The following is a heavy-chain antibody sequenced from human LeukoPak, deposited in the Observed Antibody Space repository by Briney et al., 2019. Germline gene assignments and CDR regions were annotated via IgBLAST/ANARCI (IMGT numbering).Heavy chain of an antibody. CDR2: IYYSGST. CDR1: GGSISSGGYY. V-gene: IGHV4-31*03. CDR3: ASSVLRFPNFDY. Sequence: SQTLSLTCTVSGGSISSGGYYWSWIRQHPGTGLEWIGYIYYSGSTYYNPSLKSRVTISVDTSKNQFSLKLRSVTAADTAVYYCASSVLRFPNFDYWGQGTLVTVSS. J-gene: IGHJ4*02. D-gene: IGHD3-3*01.